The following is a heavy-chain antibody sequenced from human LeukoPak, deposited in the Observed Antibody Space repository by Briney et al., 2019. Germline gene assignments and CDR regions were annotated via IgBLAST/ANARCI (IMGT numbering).Heavy chain of an antibody. CDR2: IKSKTDGGTT. CDR1: GFTFSNAW. D-gene: IGHD1-26*01. CDR3: TTEVGAASTPFDY. J-gene: IGHJ4*02. V-gene: IGHV3-15*01. Sequence: PGGSLRLSCAASGFTFSNAWMSWVRQAPGKGLEWVGRIKSKTDGGTTDYAAPVKGRFTISRDVSKNTLYLQMNSLKTEDTAVYYCTTEVGAASTPFDYWGQGTLVTVSS.